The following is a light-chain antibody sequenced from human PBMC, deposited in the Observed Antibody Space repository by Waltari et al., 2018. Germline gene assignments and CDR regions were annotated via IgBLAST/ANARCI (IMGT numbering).Light chain of an antibody. Sequence: DTQMTQSPSTLSASVGDRVTITCRASQSMSSWLAWYQQKPGKAPKPLIYKASSLESGVPSRFSGSGSGTEFTLTISSLQPDDFATYYCQQYNSYPITFGQGTRLEIK. CDR2: KAS. J-gene: IGKJ5*01. CDR3: QQYNSYPIT. CDR1: QSMSSW. V-gene: IGKV1-5*03.